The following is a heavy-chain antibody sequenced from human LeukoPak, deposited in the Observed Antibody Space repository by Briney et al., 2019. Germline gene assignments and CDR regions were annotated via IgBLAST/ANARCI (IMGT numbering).Heavy chain of an antibody. CDR2: IYHSGST. CDR1: GYSISSGYY. J-gene: IGHJ4*02. CDR3: ARCPRDYGDYPYDY. D-gene: IGHD4-17*01. Sequence: SETLSLTCAVSGYSISSGYYWGWIRQPPGKGLEWIGSIYHSGSTYYNPSLKSRVTISVDTSKNQFSLKLSSVTAADTAVYYCARCPRDYGDYPYDYWGQGTLVTVSS. V-gene: IGHV4-38-2*01.